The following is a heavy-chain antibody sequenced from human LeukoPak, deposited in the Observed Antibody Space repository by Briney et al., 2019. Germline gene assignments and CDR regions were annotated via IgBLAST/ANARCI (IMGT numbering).Heavy chain of an antibody. V-gene: IGHV4-4*02. CDR3: ARGVRELKGSAFDI. CDR1: GGSISSTNW. Sequence: SETLSLTCDVSGGSISSTNWWTWVRQPPGKGLEWIGEVNLQGRANYNPSLWGRVTMSVDTSKNQFSLKLSSVTAADTAVYYCARGVRELKGSAFDIRGQGTMVTVSS. J-gene: IGHJ3*02. D-gene: IGHD3-10*01. CDR2: VNLQGRA.